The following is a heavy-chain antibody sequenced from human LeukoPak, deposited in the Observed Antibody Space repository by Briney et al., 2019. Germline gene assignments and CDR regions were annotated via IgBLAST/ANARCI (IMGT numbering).Heavy chain of an antibody. CDR1: GFIFSNYA. CDR3: AKDDQNHRYYYYYMDV. V-gene: IGHV3-23*01. J-gene: IGHJ6*03. CDR2: ISGSGDTT. Sequence: GGSLRLSCATSGFIFSNYAVNWVRQAPGKGLEWVSIISGSGDTTYYADSVKGRFTISRDNSKNTLYLQMNSLRAEDTAVYYCAKDDQNHRYYYYYMDVWGKGTTVTISS. D-gene: IGHD1-14*01.